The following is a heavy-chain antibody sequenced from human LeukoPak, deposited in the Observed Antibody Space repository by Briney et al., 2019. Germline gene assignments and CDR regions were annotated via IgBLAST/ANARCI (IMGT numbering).Heavy chain of an antibody. D-gene: IGHD5-12*01. CDR3: ARRGYSYCTVDN. CDR2: IFYSGST. CDR1: GGSLTTTSYY. J-gene: IGHJ4*02. V-gene: IGHV4-39*07. Sequence: SETLSLTCTVSGGSLTTTSYYWDWIRQPPGKGLEWIGSIFYSGSTNYNPSLESRVTMSIDTSENQFSLNLRSVTAADTAIYYCARRGYSYCTVDNWGPGTLVTVSS.